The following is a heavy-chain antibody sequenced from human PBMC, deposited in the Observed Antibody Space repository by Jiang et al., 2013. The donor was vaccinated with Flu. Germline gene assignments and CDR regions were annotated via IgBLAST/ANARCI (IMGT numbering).Heavy chain of an antibody. Sequence: QLVESGAEVKKPGASVKVSCAASGFTFDDYGMSWVRQAPGKGLEWVSGINWNGGSTGYADSVKGRFTISRDNAKNALFLQMSSLRAEDTAAYYCVGYRGDCSDTNCYAGVRDYYGMDVWGQGTTVTVSS. J-gene: IGHJ6*02. D-gene: IGHD2-2*01. V-gene: IGHV3-20*04. CDR1: GFTFDDYG. CDR2: INWNGGST. CDR3: VGYRGDCSDTNCYAGVRDYYGMDV.